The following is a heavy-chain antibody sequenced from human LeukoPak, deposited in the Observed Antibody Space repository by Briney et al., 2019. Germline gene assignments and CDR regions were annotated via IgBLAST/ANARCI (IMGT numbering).Heavy chain of an antibody. CDR1: GGSISSGSYY. CDR2: IYTSGST. Sequence: PSETLSLTCTVSGGSISSGSYYWSWIRQPAGKGLEWIGRIYTSGSTNYNPSLKSRVTISVDTSKNQFSLKLSSVTAADTAVYYCARDLDYYGSGIGWSYTDVWGKGTTVTVSS. D-gene: IGHD3-10*01. J-gene: IGHJ6*03. V-gene: IGHV4-61*02. CDR3: ARDLDYYGSGIGWSYTDV.